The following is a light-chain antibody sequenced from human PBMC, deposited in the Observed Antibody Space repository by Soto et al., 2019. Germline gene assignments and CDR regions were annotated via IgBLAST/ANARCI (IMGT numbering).Light chain of an antibody. J-gene: IGLJ1*01. CDR1: SSDVGGFNY. V-gene: IGLV2-14*03. CDR2: DVT. CDR3: NSYTSSSTYV. Sequence: QSALTQPASVSGSPGQSITTSCTGTSSDVGGFNYVSWYQQHPGKAPKLMIYDVTNRPSGVSYRFSGSKSGNTASLTIPGLQVEDEADYYCNSYTSSSTYVFGTG.